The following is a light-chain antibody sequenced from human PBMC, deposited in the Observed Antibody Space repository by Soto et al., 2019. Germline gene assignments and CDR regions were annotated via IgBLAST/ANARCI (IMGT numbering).Light chain of an antibody. CDR2: DVT. J-gene: IGLJ3*02. CDR3: SSCTTTNTLV. Sequence: QSALTQPASVSGSPGQSITISCTGTSSDLGGYNCVSWYQQHPGKAPKLMIYDVTYRPSGISNRFSGSKSGNTASLTISGLQAEDEADYYCSSCTTTNTLVFGGGTQLTVL. V-gene: IGLV2-14*01. CDR1: SSDLGGYNC.